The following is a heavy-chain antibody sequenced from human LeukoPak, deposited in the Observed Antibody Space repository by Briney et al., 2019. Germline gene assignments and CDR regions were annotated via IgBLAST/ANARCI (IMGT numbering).Heavy chain of an antibody. CDR3: AKLGLHQYDSSGHLSY. Sequence: GGSLRLSCAASGFTFGAYAMSWFRQVPGKGLEWVSSISISGEYISYTDSVKGRFAISRDNSKNALYLGMNNLRAEDTAVYYCAKLGLHQYDSSGHLSYWGQGTLVTVSS. V-gene: IGHV3-23*01. J-gene: IGHJ4*02. D-gene: IGHD3-22*01. CDR1: GFTFGAYA. CDR2: ISISGEYI.